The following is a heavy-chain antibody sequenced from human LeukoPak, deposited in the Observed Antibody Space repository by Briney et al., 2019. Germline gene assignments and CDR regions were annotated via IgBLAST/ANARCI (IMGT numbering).Heavy chain of an antibody. J-gene: IGHJ4*02. CDR1: GLTFSTYA. CDR2: ISGSGGTT. D-gene: IGHD2-2*01. CDR3: ARGTVVPAAIDF. Sequence: PGGSLRLSCAASGLTFSTYAMSWVRQAPGKGPEWVSGISGSGGTTYYADSVKGRFTISRDNSKNTLYLQMNSLRAEDTAVYYCARGTVVPAAIDFWGQGTLVTVSS. V-gene: IGHV3-23*01.